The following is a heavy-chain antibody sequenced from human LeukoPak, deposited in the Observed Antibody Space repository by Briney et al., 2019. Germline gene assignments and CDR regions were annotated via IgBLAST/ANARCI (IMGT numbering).Heavy chain of an antibody. CDR2: MNPNSGNT. CDR1: GYTFTSYD. CDR3: ARVSSCVWGSYQRI. Sequence: ASVKVSCKASGYTFTSYDINWVRQATGQGLEWMGWMNPNSGNTGYAQKFQGRVTMTRNTSISTAYMELSSLRSEDTAAYYCARVSSCVWGSYQRIWGQGTLVTVSS. D-gene: IGHD3-16*02. J-gene: IGHJ4*02. V-gene: IGHV1-8*01.